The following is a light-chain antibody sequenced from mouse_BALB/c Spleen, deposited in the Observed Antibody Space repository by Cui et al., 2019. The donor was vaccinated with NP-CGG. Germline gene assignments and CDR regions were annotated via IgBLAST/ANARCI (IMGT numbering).Light chain of an antibody. J-gene: IGLJ1*01. V-gene: IGLV1*01. CDR3: SLWYRPLRV. Sequence: QAVVTKEYAVTTSPGETVTLTCRPSTGAVTTSNYDDWVQEQPHHFFTLLIGATNNRVPVVPAIFSLSLFGDKAPLTITGAHTEGETIFLCSLWYRPLRVFGGGTKLTVL. CDR1: TGAVTTSNY. CDR2: ATN.